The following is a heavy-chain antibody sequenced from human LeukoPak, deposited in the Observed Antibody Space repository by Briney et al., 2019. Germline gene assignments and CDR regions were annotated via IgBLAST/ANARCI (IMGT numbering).Heavy chain of an antibody. CDR1: GGSISSSSYY. CDR3: ARDAVNYYDFWSGHPSSDY. D-gene: IGHD3-3*01. J-gene: IGHJ4*02. Sequence: SETLPLTCTVSGGSISSSSYYWGWIRRPPGKGLEWIGSIYYSGSTYYNPSLKSRVTISVDTSKNQFSLKLSSVTAADTAVYYCARDAVNYYDFWSGHPSSDYWGQGTLVTVSS. CDR2: IYYSGST. V-gene: IGHV4-39*02.